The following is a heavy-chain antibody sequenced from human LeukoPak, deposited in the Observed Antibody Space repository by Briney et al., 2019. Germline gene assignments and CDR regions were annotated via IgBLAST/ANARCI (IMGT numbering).Heavy chain of an antibody. CDR2: ISSSGSTI. CDR3: AREGSSYYYDSSGYPGYAFDI. J-gene: IGHJ3*02. V-gene: IGHV3-11*04. D-gene: IGHD3-22*01. CDR1: GVTFSDYY. Sequence: GGSPRLSCAASGVTFSDYYMSWIRQAPGKGLEWVSYISSSGSTIYYADSVKGRFTISRDNAKNSLYLQMNSLRAEDTAVYYCAREGSSYYYDSSGYPGYAFDIWGQGTMVTVSS.